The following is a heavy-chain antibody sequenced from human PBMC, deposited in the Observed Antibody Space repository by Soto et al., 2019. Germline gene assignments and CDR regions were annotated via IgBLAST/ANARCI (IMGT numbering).Heavy chain of an antibody. Sequence: ASVKVSCKVSGYSFSEMSMHWVRQTPEKGLEWMGSFDGEDGQTMYAQKFQGRVTMTEDTSADTAYMELSSLRSDDTAVYYCGTPGSTGHPGYLGQGSRVTFSS. J-gene: IGHJ4*02. CDR3: GTPGSTGHPGY. CDR1: GYSFSEMS. CDR2: FDGEDGQT. D-gene: IGHD3-9*01. V-gene: IGHV1-24*01.